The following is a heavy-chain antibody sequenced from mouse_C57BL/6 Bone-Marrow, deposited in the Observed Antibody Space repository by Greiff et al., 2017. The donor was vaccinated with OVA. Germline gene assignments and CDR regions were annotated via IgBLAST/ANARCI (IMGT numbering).Heavy chain of an antibody. CDR1: GFTFSSYA. V-gene: IGHV5-4*01. CDR2: ISDGGSYT. Sequence: VQLKESGGGLVKPGGSLKLSCAASGFTFSSYAMSWVRQTPEKRLEWVATISDGGSYTYYPDNVKGRFTISRDNAKNNLYLQMSHLKSEDTAMYYCARDGPGFAYWGQGTLVTVSA. J-gene: IGHJ3*01. CDR3: ARDGPGFAY.